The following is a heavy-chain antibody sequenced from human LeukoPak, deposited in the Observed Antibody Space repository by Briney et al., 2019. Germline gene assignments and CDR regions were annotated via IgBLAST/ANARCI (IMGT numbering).Heavy chain of an antibody. V-gene: IGHV3-21*01. D-gene: IGHD5-12*01. CDR1: GFTFSSYS. Sequence: GGSLRLSCAASGFTFSSYSMNWVRQAPGKGLEWVSSISSSSSYIYYADSVKGRFTLSRDNAKNSLYLQMNSLRAEDTAVYYCARDSRKGYSGYDFLVYWGQGTLVTVSS. CDR3: ARDSRKGYSGYDFLVY. J-gene: IGHJ4*02. CDR2: ISSSSSYI.